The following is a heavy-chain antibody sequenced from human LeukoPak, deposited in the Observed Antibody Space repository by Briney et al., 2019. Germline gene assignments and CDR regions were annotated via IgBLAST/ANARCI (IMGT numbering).Heavy chain of an antibody. Sequence: SETLSLTCAVYGGSFSGYYWSWIRQPPGKGLEWIGEINHSGSTNYNPSLKSRVTISVDTSKNQFSLKLSSVTAADTAVYYCASSPAAAGTWYYYRDVWGKGTTVTVSS. CDR2: INHSGST. CDR1: GGSFSGYY. D-gene: IGHD6-13*01. V-gene: IGHV4-34*01. J-gene: IGHJ6*03. CDR3: ASSPAAAGTWYYYRDV.